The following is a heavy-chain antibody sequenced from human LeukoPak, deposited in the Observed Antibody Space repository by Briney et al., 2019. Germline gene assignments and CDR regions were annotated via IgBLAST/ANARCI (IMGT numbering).Heavy chain of an antibody. V-gene: IGHV4-59*01. J-gene: IGHJ3*02. CDR1: SGSIASDH. D-gene: IGHD3-10*01. CDR3: ARGFREVLDAFDI. CDR2: IYYSGST. Sequence: PSETLSLTCTASSGSIASDHWNWIRQPPGKGLEWIGYIYYSGSTNYNPSLESRVAMSLDTSKNQFSLKLSSVTAADTAVYYCARGFREVLDAFDIWGQGTMVTVS.